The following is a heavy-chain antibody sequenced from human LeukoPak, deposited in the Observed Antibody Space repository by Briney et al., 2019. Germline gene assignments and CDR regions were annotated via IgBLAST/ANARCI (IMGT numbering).Heavy chain of an antibody. CDR2: IYYSGST. D-gene: IGHD6-19*01. V-gene: IGHV4-28*01. CDR1: GYSISSSNW. CDR3: ARTGFGEGSSGWYVVDY. J-gene: IGHJ4*02. Sequence: SDTLSLTCAVSGYSISSSNWWGWIRQPPGKGLEWIGYIYYSGSTYYNPSLKSRVTMSVDTSKNQFSLKLSSVTAVDTAVYYCARTGFGEGSSGWYVVDYWGQGTLVTVSS.